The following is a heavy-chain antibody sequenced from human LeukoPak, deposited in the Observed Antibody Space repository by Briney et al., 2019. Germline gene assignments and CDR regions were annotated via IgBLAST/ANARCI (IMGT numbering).Heavy chain of an antibody. D-gene: IGHD6-19*01. V-gene: IGHV5-51*01. Sequence: GESLQISCKASGYSFTSYWIGWVGQMPGNGLEWMGIIFPGDSDTRYSPSFQGQVTISADKSTRPTYLLCSSLKASHPDMAYFLRRPDCNSSCWYEGFDPWGQGTLVTVSS. CDR1: GYSFTSYW. J-gene: IGHJ5*02. CDR3: LRRPDCNSSCWYEGFDP. CDR2: IFPGDSDT.